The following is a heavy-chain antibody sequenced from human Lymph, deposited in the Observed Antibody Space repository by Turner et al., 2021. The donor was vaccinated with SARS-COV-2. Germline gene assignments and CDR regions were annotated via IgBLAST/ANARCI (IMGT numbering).Heavy chain of an antibody. J-gene: IGHJ4*02. Sequence: QVQLQESGPVLVKPSGTLSLTCAVSGGSISSNNWWSWVRQLPGKGLEWIGEIYHSGNTNYNPSLKSRVTISVDKSKNQFSLKLSSVTAADTAVYYCATKYCSGGSCSYFDYWGQGTLVTVSS. CDR1: GGSISSNNW. V-gene: IGHV4-4*02. CDR3: ATKYCSGGSCSYFDY. D-gene: IGHD2-15*01. CDR2: IYHSGNT.